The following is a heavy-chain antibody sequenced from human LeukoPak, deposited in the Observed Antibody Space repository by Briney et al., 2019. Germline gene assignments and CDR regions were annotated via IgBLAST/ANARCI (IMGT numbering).Heavy chain of an antibody. D-gene: IGHD3-3*01. Sequence: SETLSLTCAVYGGSFSGYYWSWIRQPPGKGLEWIGEINHSGSTNYNPSLKSRDTISVDTSKNQFSLKLSSVTAADTAVYYCARGPIFGVAVDYWGQGTLVTVSS. J-gene: IGHJ4*02. V-gene: IGHV4-34*01. CDR3: ARGPIFGVAVDY. CDR1: GGSFSGYY. CDR2: INHSGST.